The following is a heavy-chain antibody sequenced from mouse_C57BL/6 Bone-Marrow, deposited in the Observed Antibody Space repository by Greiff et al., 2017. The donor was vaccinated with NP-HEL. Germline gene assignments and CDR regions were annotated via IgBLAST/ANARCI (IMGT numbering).Heavy chain of an antibody. Sequence: VQLQQSGAELVRPGTSVKVSCKASGYAFTNYLIEWVKQRPGQGLEWIGVINPGSGGTNYNEKFKGKATLTADKSSSTAYMQLSSLTSEDSAVYVCARDGMITTRYFDVWGTGTTVTVSS. CDR1: GYAFTNYL. J-gene: IGHJ1*03. V-gene: IGHV1-54*01. D-gene: IGHD2-4*01. CDR2: INPGSGGT. CDR3: ARDGMITTRYFDV.